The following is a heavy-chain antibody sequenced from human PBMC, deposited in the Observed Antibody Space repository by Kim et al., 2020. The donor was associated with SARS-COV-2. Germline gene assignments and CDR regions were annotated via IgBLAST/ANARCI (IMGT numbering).Heavy chain of an antibody. Sequence: SETLSLTCTVSGGSISSSSYYWGWIRQPPGKGLEWIGSIYYSGSTYYNPSLKSRVTISVDTSKNQFSLKLSSVTAADTAVYYCARLSGFGEYYFDYWGQGTLVTVSS. CDR3: ARLSGFGEYYFDY. CDR2: IYYSGST. CDR1: GGSISSSSYY. D-gene: IGHD3-10*01. J-gene: IGHJ4*02. V-gene: IGHV4-39*01.